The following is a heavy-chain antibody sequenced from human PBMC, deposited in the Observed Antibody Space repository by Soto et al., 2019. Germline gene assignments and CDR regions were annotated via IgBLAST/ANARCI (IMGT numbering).Heavy chain of an antibody. CDR1: GGSVSSGSYY. Sequence: PSETLSHTCTVSGGSVSSGSYYWNWIRQPPGKGLEWIGFIYYSGSTNYNPSLKSRVTISSDTSKNQFSLKLSSVSAADTAVYYCARGRDSNGWYRHDYWGQGTLVTVSS. D-gene: IGHD6-19*01. CDR3: ARGRDSNGWYRHDY. J-gene: IGHJ4*02. CDR2: IYYSGST. V-gene: IGHV4-61*01.